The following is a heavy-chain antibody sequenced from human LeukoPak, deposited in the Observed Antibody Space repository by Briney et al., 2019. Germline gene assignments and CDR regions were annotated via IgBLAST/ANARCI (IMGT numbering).Heavy chain of an antibody. D-gene: IGHD2-15*01. CDR3: ARGGLKDIVVVVAAKDDDAFDI. Sequence: SVKVSCKASGGTLSSYAISWVRQAPGQGLEWMGGIIPIFGTANYAQKFQGRVTITADESTSTAYMELSSLRSEDTAVYYCARGGLKDIVVVVAAKDDDAFDIWGQGTMVTVSS. CDR1: GGTLSSYA. V-gene: IGHV1-69*13. CDR2: IIPIFGTA. J-gene: IGHJ3*02.